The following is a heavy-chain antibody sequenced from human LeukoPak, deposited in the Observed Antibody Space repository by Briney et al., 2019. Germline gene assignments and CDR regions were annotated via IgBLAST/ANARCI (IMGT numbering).Heavy chain of an antibody. CDR1: GFTFDDYA. CDR2: ISGDGGST. Sequence: AGGSLRLSCAASGFTFDDYAMHWVRQAPGKGLEWVSLISGDGGSTYYAGSVKGRFTISRDNSKNSLYLQMNSLRTEDTALYYCAKDVFPYYDFWSGYSPGYFDYWGQGTLVTVSS. J-gene: IGHJ4*02. CDR3: AKDVFPYYDFWSGYSPGYFDY. V-gene: IGHV3-43*02. D-gene: IGHD3-3*01.